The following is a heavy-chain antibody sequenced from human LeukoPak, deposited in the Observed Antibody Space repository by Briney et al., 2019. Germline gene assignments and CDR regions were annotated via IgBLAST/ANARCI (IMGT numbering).Heavy chain of an antibody. CDR2: IGGSGGST. CDR3: AKTQGGGSRYSYYYMDV. J-gene: IGHJ6*03. V-gene: IGHV3-23*01. Sequence: GGSLRLSCAASGFTFRSYAMSWVRQAPGKGLEWLSAIGGSGGSTYYADSVKGRFIISRDNSKSTLYLQMNSLRVDDTAVYYCAKTQGGGSRYSYYYMDVWGKGTTVTVSS. D-gene: IGHD1-26*01. CDR1: GFTFRSYA.